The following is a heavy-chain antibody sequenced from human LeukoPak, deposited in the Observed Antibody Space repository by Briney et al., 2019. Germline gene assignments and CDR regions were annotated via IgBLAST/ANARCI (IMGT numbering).Heavy chain of an antibody. CDR2: ISSDGSNK. Sequence: PGGSLRLSCAASGFTFSSYGMHWVRQAPGKGLEWVAVISSDGSNKYYADSVKGRFTISGDNSKNTQYLQMNSLRAEDTSLYYCATSQSGSVDAFDIWGQGTMVTVSS. V-gene: IGHV3-30*03. CDR3: ATSQSGSVDAFDI. CDR1: GFTFSSYG. D-gene: IGHD3-10*01. J-gene: IGHJ3*02.